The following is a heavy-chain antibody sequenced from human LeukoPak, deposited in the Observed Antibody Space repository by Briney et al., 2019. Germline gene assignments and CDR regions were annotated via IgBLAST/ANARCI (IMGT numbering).Heavy chain of an antibody. CDR3: AKKGDGYNPAPLDY. D-gene: IGHD5-24*01. Sequence: PGGSLRLSCAASGFTFSSYAMNWVRRAPGKGLEWVSAISGSGGSTYYADSVKGRFTISRDNSKNTLYLQMNSLRAEDTAVYYCAKKGDGYNPAPLDYWGQGTLVTVSS. J-gene: IGHJ4*02. CDR1: GFTFSSYA. CDR2: ISGSGGST. V-gene: IGHV3-23*01.